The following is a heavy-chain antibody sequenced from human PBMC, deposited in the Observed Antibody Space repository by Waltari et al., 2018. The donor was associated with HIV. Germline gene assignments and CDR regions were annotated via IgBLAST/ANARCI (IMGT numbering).Heavy chain of an antibody. CDR1: GGTSSSYA. CDR3: ARGSWDYVWGSYQTIRYFDY. J-gene: IGHJ4*02. D-gene: IGHD3-16*02. Sequence: QVQLVQSGAEVKKPGSSVKVSCKASGGTSSSYAISWVRQAPGQGLEWKGGIIPIFGTANYAQKFQGRVTITADESTSTAYMELSSLRSEDTAVYYCARGSWDYVWGSYQTIRYFDYWGQGTLVTVSS. V-gene: IGHV1-69*01. CDR2: IIPIFGTA.